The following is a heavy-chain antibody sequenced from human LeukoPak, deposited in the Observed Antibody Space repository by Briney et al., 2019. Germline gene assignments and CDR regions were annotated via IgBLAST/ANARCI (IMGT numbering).Heavy chain of an antibody. D-gene: IGHD2-2*01. CDR2: ISSSGSTI. J-gene: IGHJ6*04. CDR1: GFTFSSYE. V-gene: IGHV3-48*03. Sequence: PGGSLRLSCAASGFTFSSYEVNWVRQAPGKGLEWVSHISSSGSTIYYADSVKGRFTISRDNAKNSLYLQMNSLRAEDTAVYYCAREDIVVVPAAIHYYGMDVWGKGTTVTVSS. CDR3: AREDIVVVPAAIHYYGMDV.